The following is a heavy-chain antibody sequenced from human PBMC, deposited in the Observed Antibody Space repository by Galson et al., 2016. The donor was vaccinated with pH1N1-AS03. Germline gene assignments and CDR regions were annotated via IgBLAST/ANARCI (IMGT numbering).Heavy chain of an antibody. J-gene: IGHJ4*02. CDR1: GFTFSTYC. CDR3: ARGAPGDHLLSPLWN. CDR2: IKQDGSEK. D-gene: IGHD2-2*01. Sequence: SLRLSCAASGFTFSTYCMSWVRQAPGKELEWVANIKQDGSEKFYVDSLKGRFTISSDNAKNSLYLQMSSLRAEDTAIYYCARGAPGDHLLSPLWNWGQGTLVTVSS. V-gene: IGHV3-7*01.